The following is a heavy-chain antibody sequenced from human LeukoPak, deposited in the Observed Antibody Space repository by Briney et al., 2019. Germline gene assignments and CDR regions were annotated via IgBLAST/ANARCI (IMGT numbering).Heavy chain of an antibody. V-gene: IGHV4-31*03. D-gene: IGHD6-19*01. CDR1: GGSISSGGYY. Sequence: SQTLSLTCTVSGGSISSGGYYWSWIRQHPGKGLEWIGYIYYSGSTYYNPSLKSRVTISVDTSKNQFSLKLSSVTAADTAVYYCARSSSGWTNWYFDLWGRGTLVTVSS. CDR3: ARSSSGWTNWYFDL. CDR2: IYYSGST. J-gene: IGHJ2*01.